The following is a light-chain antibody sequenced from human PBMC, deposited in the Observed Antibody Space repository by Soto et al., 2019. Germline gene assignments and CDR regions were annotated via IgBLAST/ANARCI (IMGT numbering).Light chain of an antibody. J-gene: IGLJ2*01. CDR2: EVS. CDR3: SSYTTSNTVL. Sequence: QSALTQPPSVSGSPGQSVTISCTGTSSDVGSYSRVSWYQQPPGTAPKLMIYEVSNRPSGVPDRFSGSKSGNTASLTISGLQAEDEADYYCSSYTTSNTVLFGGGTKLTGL. V-gene: IGLV2-18*02. CDR1: SSDVGSYSR.